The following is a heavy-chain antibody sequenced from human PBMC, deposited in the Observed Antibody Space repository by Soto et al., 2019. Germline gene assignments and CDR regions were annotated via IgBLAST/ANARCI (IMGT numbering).Heavy chain of an antibody. CDR3: AKDFLYSNSRYPFDY. V-gene: IGHV3-23*01. Sequence: PGGSLRLSCAASTFTFSSYAMSWVRQAPGKGLEWVSAISGSGGGTYYADSVKGRFTISRDNSKNTLYLQMNSLRGEDTAFYYCAKDFLYSNSRYPFDYWGPGILVTVSS. D-gene: IGHD6-13*01. J-gene: IGHJ4*03. CDR2: ISGSGGGT. CDR1: TFTFSSYA.